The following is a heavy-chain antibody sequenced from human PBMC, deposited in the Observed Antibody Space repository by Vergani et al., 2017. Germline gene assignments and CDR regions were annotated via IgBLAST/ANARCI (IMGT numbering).Heavy chain of an antibody. Sequence: QVQLVESGGGVVQRGGSLRLSCATSGFTLSNYDMQWIRQGPGKGLEFVAFIQFDGSNQYYADSVKGRFTLSRDFSKNKLYLQMNSLRTDDTATYYCAKHFRGWGIYYWGQGTQVIVSS. V-gene: IGHV3-30*02. CDR3: AKHFRGWGIYY. J-gene: IGHJ4*02. CDR2: IQFDGSNQ. D-gene: IGHD3-16*01. CDR1: GFTLSNYD.